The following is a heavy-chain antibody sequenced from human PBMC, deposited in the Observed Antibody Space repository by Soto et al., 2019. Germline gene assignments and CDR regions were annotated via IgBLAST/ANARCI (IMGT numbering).Heavy chain of an antibody. J-gene: IGHJ4*02. D-gene: IGHD3-22*01. CDR3: ARENYDSSGGN. CDR1: GFIFSSYW. Sequence: EVQLVESGGGLVQPGGSLRLSCTASGFIFSSYWMHWVRQAPGKGLVWVSRINSDGSSTTYADSVKGRFTISRDNAKNTLYLQMNSLRPEDRAVYYCARENYDSSGGNWGQGTLVTVSS. CDR2: INSDGSST. V-gene: IGHV3-74*01.